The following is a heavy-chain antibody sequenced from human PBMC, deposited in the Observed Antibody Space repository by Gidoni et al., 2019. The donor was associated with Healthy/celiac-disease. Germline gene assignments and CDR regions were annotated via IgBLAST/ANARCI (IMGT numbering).Heavy chain of an antibody. CDR2: ISGSGGST. V-gene: IGHV3-23*01. Sequence: EVQLLESGGGLVQPGGSVRPSCAASGFTFSSYALRWVRHAPGKGLEWVSAISGSGGSTYYADSVKGRFTISRDNSKNTLYLQMNSLRAEDTAVYYCAKELAVAGIPRYYYYYGMDVWGQGTTVTVSS. CDR3: AKELAVAGIPRYYYYYGMDV. D-gene: IGHD6-19*01. J-gene: IGHJ6*02. CDR1: GFTFSSYA.